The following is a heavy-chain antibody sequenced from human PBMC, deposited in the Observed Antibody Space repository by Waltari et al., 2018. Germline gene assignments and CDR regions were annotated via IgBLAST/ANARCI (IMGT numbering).Heavy chain of an antibody. J-gene: IGHJ4*02. Sequence: QVQLVQSGAEVKKPGASVRVSCKASGYTFTGYYIHWVRQAPGRGREGMGRINPTNGAQKLAQSFRIRVTMTRDTSVSAAYRELSGLRSDDTAMYFCARREHFGDSLDYWGQGTLVAVSS. CDR3: ARREHFGDSLDY. D-gene: IGHD3-16*01. CDR1: GYTFTGYY. V-gene: IGHV1-2*06. CDR2: INPTNGAQ.